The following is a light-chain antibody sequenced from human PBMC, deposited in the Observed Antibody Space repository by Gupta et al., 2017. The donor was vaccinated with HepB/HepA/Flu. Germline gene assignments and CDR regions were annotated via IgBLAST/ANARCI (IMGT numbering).Light chain of an antibody. V-gene: IGLV2-14*01. J-gene: IGLJ3*02. Sequence: QSALTQPASVSVSPLQSITISCTGSSSDIGGYNYVSWYQQHPGKAPNLIIYDVTTRHSGVTNRFSGSKSGNTAALTISGLQAEEEADYYCDSFTSSTTIESVFGGGTKLSVL. CDR1: SSDIGGYNY. CDR2: DVT. CDR3: DSFTSSTTIESV.